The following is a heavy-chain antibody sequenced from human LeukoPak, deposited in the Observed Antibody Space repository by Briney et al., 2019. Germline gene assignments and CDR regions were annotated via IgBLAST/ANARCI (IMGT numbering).Heavy chain of an antibody. D-gene: IGHD1-14*01. V-gene: IGHV3-23*01. J-gene: IGHJ4*02. Sequence: GGSLRLSCAASGFTLSSYAMSWVRQAPGKGLEWVSAISGSGVSTYYADSVKGRFTISRDNSKNTLYLQMNSLRAEDTAVYYCAKDNWNHPYYFDYWGQGTLVTVSS. CDR3: AKDNWNHPYYFDY. CDR1: GFTLSSYA. CDR2: ISGSGVST.